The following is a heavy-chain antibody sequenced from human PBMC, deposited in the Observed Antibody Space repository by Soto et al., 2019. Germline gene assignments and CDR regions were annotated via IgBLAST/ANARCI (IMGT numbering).Heavy chain of an antibody. CDR1: GYTFKSYA. CDR2: ISPANGKT. D-gene: IGHD1-26*01. Sequence: QVHLVQSGAEVRKPGTSVKVSCTASGYTFKSYAIHWVRQAPGQGLEWMGWISPANGKTEYSQRLGGRLTLTRGASASTAYMELSSLKYQDTAIYFCVRDPLLYYFFSMDVWGKGTTVTVSS. V-gene: IGHV1-3*01. CDR3: VRDPLLYYFFSMDV. J-gene: IGHJ6*03.